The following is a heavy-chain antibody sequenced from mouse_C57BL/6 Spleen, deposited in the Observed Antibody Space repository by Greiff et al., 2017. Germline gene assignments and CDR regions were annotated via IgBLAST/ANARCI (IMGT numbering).Heavy chain of an antibody. V-gene: IGHV1-64*01. J-gene: IGHJ4*01. D-gene: IGHD3-2*02. CDR1: GYTFTSYW. CDR3: ARDSSGHGNYAMDY. Sequence: QVQLLQPGAELVKPGASVKLSCKASGYTFTSYWMHWVKQRPGQGLEWIGMIHPNSGSTNYNEKFKSKATLTVDKSSSTAYMQLSSLTSEDSAVYYCARDSSGHGNYAMDYWGQGTSVTVSS. CDR2: IHPNSGST.